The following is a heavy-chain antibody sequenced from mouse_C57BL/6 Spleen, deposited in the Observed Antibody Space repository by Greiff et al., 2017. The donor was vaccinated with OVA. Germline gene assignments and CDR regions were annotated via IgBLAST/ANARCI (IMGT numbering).Heavy chain of an antibody. V-gene: IGHV1-55*01. D-gene: IGHD2-12*01. CDR2: IYPGSGST. J-gene: IGHJ3*01. Sequence: QVQLQQPGAELVKPGASVKMSCKASGYTFTSYWITWVKQRPGQGLEWIGDIYPGSGSTNYNEKFKSKATLTVDTSSSTAYMQLSSLTSEDSAVDYCSRSNDEGAWFAYWGQGTRVTVSA. CDR1: GYTFTSYW. CDR3: SRSNDEGAWFAY.